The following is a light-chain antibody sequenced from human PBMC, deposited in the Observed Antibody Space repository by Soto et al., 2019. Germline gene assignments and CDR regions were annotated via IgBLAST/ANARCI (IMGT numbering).Light chain of an antibody. V-gene: IGKV3-20*01. CDR1: QSVSSSY. CDR3: QPYGSSSSIT. CDR2: GAS. Sequence: EIVLTQSPGTLSLSPGERATLSCRASQSVSSSYLAWYQQKPGQAPRLLIYGASSRATGIPDRFSGSGSGTDFTLTISRLEPEDFAVYYCQPYGSSSSITFGQGTRLEIK. J-gene: IGKJ5*01.